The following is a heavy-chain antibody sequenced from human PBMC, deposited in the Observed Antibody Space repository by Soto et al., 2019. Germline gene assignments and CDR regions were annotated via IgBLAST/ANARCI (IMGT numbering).Heavy chain of an antibody. CDR2: IVVGSGNT. CDR1: GFTFTCPA. CDR3: SVLEWLDISGMDV. D-gene: IGHD3-3*01. Sequence: SVYVACKASGFTFTCPAVQSVRQARGQRLEWIGWIVVGSGNTNYAQKFQERVTITRDMSTSTAYMELSSLRSEDTAVYYCSVLEWLDISGMDVWGQGTTVTVYS. J-gene: IGHJ6*02. V-gene: IGHV1-58*01.